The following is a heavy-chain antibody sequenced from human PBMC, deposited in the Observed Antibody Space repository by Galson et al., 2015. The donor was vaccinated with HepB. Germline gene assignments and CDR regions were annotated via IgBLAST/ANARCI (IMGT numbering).Heavy chain of an antibody. CDR1: GFTFSSYA. D-gene: IGHD6-13*01. Sequence: SLRLSCAASGFTFSSYAIHWVRQAPGKGLEWVAFISYDGSNEYYADSVKGRFTISRDSSKNTLYLQMNSLRAEDTAVYYCARVRAAGNYYYYGMNVWGQGTTVTVSS. CDR3: ARVRAAGNYYYYGMNV. V-gene: IGHV3-30*04. J-gene: IGHJ6*02. CDR2: ISYDGSNE.